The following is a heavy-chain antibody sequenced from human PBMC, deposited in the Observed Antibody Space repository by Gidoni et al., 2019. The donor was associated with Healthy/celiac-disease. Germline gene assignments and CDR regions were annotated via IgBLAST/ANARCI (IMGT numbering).Heavy chain of an antibody. CDR3: ARVRPRRVEPYYFDY. Sequence: QVQLVESGGGVVQPGRSLRLSCAASGFTFSSYAMHWVRQAPGKGLEWVAVISYDGSNKYYADSVKGRFTISRDNSKNTLYLQMNSLRAEDTAVYYCARVRPRRVEPYYFDYWGQGTLVTVSS. V-gene: IGHV3-30-3*01. CDR1: GFTFSSYA. D-gene: IGHD6-6*01. CDR2: ISYDGSNK. J-gene: IGHJ4*02.